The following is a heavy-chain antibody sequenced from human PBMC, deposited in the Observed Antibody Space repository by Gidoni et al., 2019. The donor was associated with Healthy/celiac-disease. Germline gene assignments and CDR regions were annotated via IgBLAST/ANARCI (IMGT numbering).Heavy chain of an antibody. CDR2: ISSNGGST. J-gene: IGHJ4*02. CDR3: VKEGLGSGWPDGGY. Sequence: EVQLLESGGGLVQPGGSLRLSCSASGFTFSSYAMHWVRQAPGKGLEYGSAISSNGGSTYYADSVKGRFTISRDNSKNTLYLQMSSLRAEDTAVYYCVKEGLGSGWPDGGYWGQGTLVTVSS. CDR1: GFTFSSYA. D-gene: IGHD6-19*01. V-gene: IGHV3-64D*08.